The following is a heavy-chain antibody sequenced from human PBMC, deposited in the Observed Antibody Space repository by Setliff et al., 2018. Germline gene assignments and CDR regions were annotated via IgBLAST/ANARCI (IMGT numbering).Heavy chain of an antibody. CDR1: GGTFSSHY. CDR2: IYYSGST. J-gene: IGHJ4*02. V-gene: IGHV4-59*08. D-gene: IGHD6-19*01. Sequence: SETLSLTCAAYGGTFSSHYWSWIRQPPGKGLEWIGYIYYSGSTNYNPSLKSRVTISVDTSKNQFSLKLSSVTAADTAVYYCARGRAGHSGHWGQGTLVTVSS. CDR3: ARGRAGHSGH.